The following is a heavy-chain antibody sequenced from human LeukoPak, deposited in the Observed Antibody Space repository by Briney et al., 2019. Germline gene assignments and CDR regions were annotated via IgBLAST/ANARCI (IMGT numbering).Heavy chain of an antibody. J-gene: IGHJ4*02. CDR2: HKGGST. D-gene: IGHD3-16*02. Sequence: SETLSLTCTVSGGSFSNYCWTWIRQPPGKTLEWIGCHKGGSTHYNPSLRSRVTISVDTSKSQFSPKLSCVTAPDTAVYYCARLIGLGEVSPYSDSWGQGRLVTVSS. CDR3: ARLIGLGEVSPYSDS. V-gene: IGHV4-59*01. CDR1: GGSFSNYC.